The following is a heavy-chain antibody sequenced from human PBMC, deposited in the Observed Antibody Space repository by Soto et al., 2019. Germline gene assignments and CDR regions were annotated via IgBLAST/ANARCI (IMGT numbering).Heavy chain of an antibody. CDR2: ISXSGSTI. D-gene: IGHD3-3*02. J-gene: IGHJ4*02. CDR3: ARESFSASPNFFDY. Sequence: LRLSCAASGFACSNYXMNWVRQAPGXGLXXXXYISXSGSTIYYADSVKGRFTISRDDAKNSLYLQMDSLRADDTAVYYCARESFSASPNFFDYWGQGTLVTVSS. CDR1: GFACSNYX. V-gene: IGHV3-48*03.